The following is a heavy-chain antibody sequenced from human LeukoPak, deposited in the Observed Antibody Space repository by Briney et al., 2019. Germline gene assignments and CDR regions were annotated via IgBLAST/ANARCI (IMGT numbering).Heavy chain of an antibody. Sequence: SETLSLTCTVSGGYISSTSYYWGWIRQPPGKGLEWIGIIYNRGSTDYNPSLKSRVTISVDTSKNQFSLKLSSVTAADTAVYYCARRGHYYDSSGYYNWFDPWGQGTLVTVSS. V-gene: IGHV4-39*01. CDR3: ARRGHYYDSSGYYNWFDP. D-gene: IGHD3-22*01. CDR1: GGYISSTSYY. J-gene: IGHJ5*02. CDR2: IYNRGST.